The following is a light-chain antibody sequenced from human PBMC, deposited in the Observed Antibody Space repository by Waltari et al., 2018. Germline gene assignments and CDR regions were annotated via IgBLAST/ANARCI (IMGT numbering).Light chain of an antibody. V-gene: IGLV3-1*01. CDR2: KDD. J-gene: IGLJ2*01. CDR1: KLGNKY. CDR3: QAWDSGTVV. Sequence: SYELTQPPSVSVSPGQTASITCSADKLGNKYAYWNQQKSGQSPVLVIYKDDKRPSEMSERFSGSNSGNTATLTISGTQAMDEADYYCQAWDSGTVVFGGGTKLTVL.